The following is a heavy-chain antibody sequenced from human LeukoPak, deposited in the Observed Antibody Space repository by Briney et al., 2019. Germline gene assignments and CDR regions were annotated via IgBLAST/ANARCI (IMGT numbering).Heavy chain of an antibody. V-gene: IGHV3-30*02. J-gene: IGHJ3*02. CDR3: AKDSGRDAFDI. D-gene: IGHD2-15*01. CDR1: GFSFSSYG. CDR2: IRYDGSKK. Sequence: GGSLRLSCAGSGFSFSSYGMHWVRQAQGKGLEWVACIRYDGSKKNYADSVKGRFTISRDNSKNTLYLQMNSLRAEDTAVYYCAKDSGRDAFDIWGQGTMVTVSS.